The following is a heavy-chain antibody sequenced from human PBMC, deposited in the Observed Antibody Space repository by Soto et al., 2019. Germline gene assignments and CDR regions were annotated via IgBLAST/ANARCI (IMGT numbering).Heavy chain of an antibody. CDR3: ARDPIAAAGTNHDSNWFDP. CDR2: ISSSSSYI. J-gene: IGHJ5*02. Sequence: PGGSLRLSCAASGFTFSSYSMNWVRQAPGKGLEWVSSISSSSSYIYYADSVKGRFTISRDNAKNSLYLQMNSLRAEDTAVYYCARDPIAAAGTNHDSNWFDPWGQGTLVTVSS. V-gene: IGHV3-21*01. D-gene: IGHD6-13*01. CDR1: GFTFSSYS.